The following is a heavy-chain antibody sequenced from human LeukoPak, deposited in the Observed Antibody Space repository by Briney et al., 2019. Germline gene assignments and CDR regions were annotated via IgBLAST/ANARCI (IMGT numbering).Heavy chain of an antibody. CDR2: IYYSGST. J-gene: IGHJ4*02. CDR3: ARHSSFFDY. CDR1: GGSISSHY. V-gene: IGHV4-59*11. D-gene: IGHD6-13*01. Sequence: SETLSLTCTVSGGSISSHYWSWIRQPPGKGLEWIGYIYYSGSTNYNPSLKSRVTISVDTSKNQFSLKLSSATAADTAVYYCARHSSFFDYWGQGTLVTVSS.